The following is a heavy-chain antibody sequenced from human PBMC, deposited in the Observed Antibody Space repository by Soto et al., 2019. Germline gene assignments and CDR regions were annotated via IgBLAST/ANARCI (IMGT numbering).Heavy chain of an antibody. Sequence: ASVKVSCKASGYAFLTYDMSWVGQAPVQGLEWVVCISTKDGHTNYSQNLQGRATMTTDTSKNAAYLWLRNLRSDATAVYFCAGEHFPGYAPGGQGTLVTDSS. J-gene: IGHJ5*02. CDR2: ISTKDGHT. CDR1: GYAFLTYD. V-gene: IGHV1-18*01. D-gene: IGHD3-3*02. CDR3: AGEHFPGYAP.